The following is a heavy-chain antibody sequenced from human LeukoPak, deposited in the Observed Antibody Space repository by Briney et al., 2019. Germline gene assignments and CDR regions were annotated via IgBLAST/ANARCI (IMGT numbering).Heavy chain of an antibody. CDR3: AGPGGYSDWLPFGY. CDR2: IYSGGST. Sequence: PSGTLSLTCTVSGASISSGSYYWSWIRQPAGKGLEWIGRIYSGGSTNYNPSLKRRVNISVDTSKNQFSLKLSSVTAADTAVYYCAGPGGYSDWLPFGYWGQGTLVTVSS. D-gene: IGHD3-9*01. CDR1: GASISSGSYY. V-gene: IGHV4-61*02. J-gene: IGHJ4*02.